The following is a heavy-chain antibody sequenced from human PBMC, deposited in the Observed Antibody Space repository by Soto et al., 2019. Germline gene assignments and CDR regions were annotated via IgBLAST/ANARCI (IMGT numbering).Heavy chain of an antibody. CDR1: GFTFSSYG. V-gene: IGHV3-33*01. D-gene: IGHD3-22*01. CDR2: IWYDGSNK. Sequence: QVQLVESGGGVVQPGRSLRLSCAASGFTFSSYGMHWVRQAPGKGLEWVAVIWYDGSNKYYADSVKGRFTISRDNSKNXLYLQMNSLRAEDTAVYYCARADYYDSSGHDAFDIWGQGTMVTVSS. CDR3: ARADYYDSSGHDAFDI. J-gene: IGHJ3*02.